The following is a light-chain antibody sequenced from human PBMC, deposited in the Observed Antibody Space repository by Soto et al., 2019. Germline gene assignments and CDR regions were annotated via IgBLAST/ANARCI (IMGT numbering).Light chain of an antibody. CDR3: CSYAGSSTVL. V-gene: IGLV2-23*02. Sequence: QSVLTQPASVSGSPGQSITISCSGTNSDVGSYNLVSWYQQHPGKAPKLMIYEVSKRPSGVSNRFSGSKSGNTASLTISGLQAEDEADYYCCSYAGSSTVLFGGGTQLTVL. J-gene: IGLJ2*01. CDR1: NSDVGSYNL. CDR2: EVS.